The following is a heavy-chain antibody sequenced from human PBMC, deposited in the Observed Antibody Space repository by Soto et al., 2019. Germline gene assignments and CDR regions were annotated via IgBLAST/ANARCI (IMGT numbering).Heavy chain of an antibody. Sequence: EVQLVESGGGLVKPGGSLRLSCAASGFTFSSYSMNWVRQAPGKGLEWVSSISSSSSYIYYADSVKRRFTSSRDNAKKSLDLQMNSLGAEDTAVDYCARDHGGSCWGEYFDYWGQGTLVTVSS. D-gene: IGHD6-19*01. CDR2: ISSSSSYI. V-gene: IGHV3-21*01. CDR1: GFTFSSYS. CDR3: ARDHGGSCWGEYFDY. J-gene: IGHJ4*02.